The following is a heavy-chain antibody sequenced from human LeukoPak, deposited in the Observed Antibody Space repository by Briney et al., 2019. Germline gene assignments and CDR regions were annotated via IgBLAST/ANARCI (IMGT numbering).Heavy chain of an antibody. D-gene: IGHD3-3*01. J-gene: IGHJ5*02. V-gene: IGHV4-34*01. CDR2: IHRRGST. CDR3: ARGSITIFGVVTPNWFDP. CDR1: GGSFSGYY. Sequence: PATLSLTCAVHGGSFSGYYWSWIRQPPGKGLEWIGEIHRRGSTNYNPSLKSRVTISVDTSKNQFSLKLSSVTAADTAVYYCARGSITIFGVVTPNWFDPWGQGTLVTVSS.